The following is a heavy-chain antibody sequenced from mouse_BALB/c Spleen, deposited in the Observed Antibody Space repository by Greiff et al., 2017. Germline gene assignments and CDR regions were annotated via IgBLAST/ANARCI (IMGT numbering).Heavy chain of an antibody. CDR2: IDPANGNT. CDR3: ARVITTATYAMDY. Sequence: VQLKESGAELVKPGASVKLSCTASGFNIKDTYMHWVKQRPEQGLEWIGRIDPANGNTKYDPKFQGKATITADTSSNTAYLQLSSLTSEDTAVYYCARVITTATYAMDYWGQGTSVTVSS. D-gene: IGHD1-2*01. CDR1: GFNIKDTY. J-gene: IGHJ4*01. V-gene: IGHV14-3*02.